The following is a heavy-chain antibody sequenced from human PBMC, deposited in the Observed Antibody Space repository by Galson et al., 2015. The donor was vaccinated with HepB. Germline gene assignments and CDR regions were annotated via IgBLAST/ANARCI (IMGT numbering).Heavy chain of an antibody. D-gene: IGHD2-2*02. CDR2: ISTYNGNT. CDR1: GHTFTSYG. Sequence: SVKVSCKASGHTFTSYGISWVRQAPGQGLEWMGWISTYNGNTNYAQKLQGRVTMTTDTSTSTAYMELRSLRSDDTAVYYCARAWFVVVPAPIPDAFDIWGQGTMVTVSS. J-gene: IGHJ3*02. V-gene: IGHV1-18*04. CDR3: ARAWFVVVPAPIPDAFDI.